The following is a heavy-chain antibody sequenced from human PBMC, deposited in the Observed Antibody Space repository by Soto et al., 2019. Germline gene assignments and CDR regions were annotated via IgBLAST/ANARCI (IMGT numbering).Heavy chain of an antibody. CDR2: ISGSGGST. CDR1: GFTFSNYA. Sequence: EVQLLESGGGLVQPGGSLRLSCAASGFTFSNYAMSWVRQAPGKGLEWVSAISGSGGSTFHADSVKGRFTISRDNSKNPLYRQMNSLRAEDTAVYYCAKGLSSGWYLPFDPWGQGTLVTVSS. J-gene: IGHJ5*02. CDR3: AKGLSSGWYLPFDP. D-gene: IGHD6-19*01. V-gene: IGHV3-23*01.